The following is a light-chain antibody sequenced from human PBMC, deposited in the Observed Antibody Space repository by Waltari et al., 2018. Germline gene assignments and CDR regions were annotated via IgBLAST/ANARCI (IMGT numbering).Light chain of an antibody. CDR3: MQALQTPRT. CDR2: LVS. J-gene: IGKJ2*01. CDR1: QSLLHSNGYNY. V-gene: IGKV2-28*01. Sequence: EIVVTQSPLSLPVTPGEPASISCRSSQSLLHSNGYNYLDWYLQKPGQSPQLLSDLVSTRVSGVPDRFSVSGSGTDFTLKINRVEAEDVGVYYCMQALQTPRTFGQGTKLEIK.